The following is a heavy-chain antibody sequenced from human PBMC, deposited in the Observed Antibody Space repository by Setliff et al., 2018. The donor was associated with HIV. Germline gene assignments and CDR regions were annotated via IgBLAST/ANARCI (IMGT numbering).Heavy chain of an antibody. CDR1: DYIFPSYG. J-gene: IGHJ4*02. V-gene: IGHV1-3*01. D-gene: IGHD5-18*01. CDR2: INAGNGNT. Sequence: GASVKVSCKTSDYIFPSYGISWVRQAPGQSLEWMGWINAGNGNTKYSQKFQGRVTFTKDTSANTAYLQLSSLRSEDTAVYYCARRGRFTGGYKYGSDYFDHWGQGTLVTVSS. CDR3: ARRGRFTGGYKYGSDYFDH.